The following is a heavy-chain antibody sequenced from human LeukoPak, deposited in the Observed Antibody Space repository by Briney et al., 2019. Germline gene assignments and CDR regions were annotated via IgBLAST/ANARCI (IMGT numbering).Heavy chain of an antibody. V-gene: IGHV4-59*08. D-gene: IGHD3-22*01. CDR2: IYYSGST. Sequence: PGGSLRLSCAASGFTVSSNYMSWIRQPPGKGLEWIGYIYYSGSTNYNPSLKSRVTISVDTSKNQFSLKLSSVTAADTAVYYCASQLYDSSGYYYEWGQGTLVTVSS. CDR3: ASQLYDSSGYYYE. J-gene: IGHJ4*02. CDR1: GFTVSSNY.